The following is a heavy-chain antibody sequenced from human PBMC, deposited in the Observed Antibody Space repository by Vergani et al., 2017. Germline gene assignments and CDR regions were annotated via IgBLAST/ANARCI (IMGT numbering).Heavy chain of an antibody. CDR3: ARGRNYYSSGNWFDS. CDR1: GGFISSFL. CDR2: IYYNGST. Sequence: QVQLQESGPGLVKPSETLSLTCTVSGGFISSFLWSWIRQPPGKGLEWIGYIYYNGSTNYNPSLKSRVTISVDMSKNQFSLRLNSVSAADTAVYFCARGRNYYSSGNWFDSGGQGTLVTVSS. J-gene: IGHJ5*01. D-gene: IGHD3-10*01. V-gene: IGHV4-59*01.